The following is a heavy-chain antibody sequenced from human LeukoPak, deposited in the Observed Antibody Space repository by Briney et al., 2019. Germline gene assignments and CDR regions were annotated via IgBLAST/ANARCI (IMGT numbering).Heavy chain of an antibody. CDR2: IYTSGST. V-gene: IGHV4-4*09. D-gene: IGHD2-2*01. CDR3: ARHVRFVVPAAAGSRTYYYYYYMDV. Sequence: SETLSLTCTVSGGSISSYYWSWIRQPPGKGLEWIGYIYTSGSTNYNPSLKSRVTISVDTSKNQFSLKLSSVTAADTAVYYCARHVRFVVPAAAGSRTYYYYYYMDVWGKGTTVTVSS. J-gene: IGHJ6*03. CDR1: GGSISSYY.